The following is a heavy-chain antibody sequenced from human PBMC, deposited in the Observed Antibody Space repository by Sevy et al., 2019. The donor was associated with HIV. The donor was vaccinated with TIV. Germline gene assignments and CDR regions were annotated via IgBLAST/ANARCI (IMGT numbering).Heavy chain of an antibody. J-gene: IGHJ5*02. CDR2: ISAYNGNT. Sequence: ASVKVSCKASGYTFTSYGIRWVRQAPGQGLEWMGWISAYNGNTNYAQKLQGRVTMTTDTSTSTAYMELRSLRSDDTAVYYCARVRYYYDSSGYYAYGWFDPWGQGTLVTVSS. V-gene: IGHV1-18*01. D-gene: IGHD3-22*01. CDR3: ARVRYYYDSSGYYAYGWFDP. CDR1: GYTFTSYG.